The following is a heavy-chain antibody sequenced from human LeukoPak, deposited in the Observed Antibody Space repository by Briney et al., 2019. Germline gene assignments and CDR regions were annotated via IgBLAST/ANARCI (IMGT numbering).Heavy chain of an antibody. CDR3: ARGGIAAAGSLFDY. J-gene: IGHJ4*02. CDR1: GGSISSYY. CDR2: INHSGST. Sequence: SETLSLTCTVSGGSISSYYWSWIRQPPGKGLEWIGEINHSGSTNYNPSLKSRVTISVDTSKNQFSLKLSSVTAADTAVYYCARGGIAAAGSLFDYWGQGTLVTVSS. D-gene: IGHD6-13*01. V-gene: IGHV4-34*01.